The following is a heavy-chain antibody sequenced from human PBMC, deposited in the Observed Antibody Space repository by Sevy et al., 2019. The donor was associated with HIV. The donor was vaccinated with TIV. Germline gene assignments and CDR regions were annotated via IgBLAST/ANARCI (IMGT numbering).Heavy chain of an antibody. D-gene: IGHD3-3*01. V-gene: IGHV3-74*01. Sequence: EGSLRLSCAASGFTLSADWMHWVRQTPGKALVCVSRIDSDGAATHYADSVKGRFIISRDNGKNSLYLQMNSLRVEDTGLYYCTRGTPGVVQSWGQGTLVTVSS. J-gene: IGHJ5*02. CDR1: GFTLSADW. CDR3: TRGTPGVVQS. CDR2: IDSDGAAT.